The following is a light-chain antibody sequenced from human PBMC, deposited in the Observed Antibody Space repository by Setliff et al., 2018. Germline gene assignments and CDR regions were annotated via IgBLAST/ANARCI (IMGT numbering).Light chain of an antibody. CDR3: SSYTSGSTRV. CDR2: EVS. CDR1: SSDVGGYNY. J-gene: IGLJ3*02. V-gene: IGLV2-14*01. Sequence: SALAQPASVSGSPGQSITISCTGTSSDVGGYNYVSWYQQHPGKAPKLMIYEVSNRPSGVSDRFSGSKSGNTASLTISGLQAEDEADYYCSSYTSGSTRVFGGGTKVTVL.